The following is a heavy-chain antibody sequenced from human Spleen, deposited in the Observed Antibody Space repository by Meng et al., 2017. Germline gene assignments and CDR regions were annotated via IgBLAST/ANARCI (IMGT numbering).Heavy chain of an antibody. CDR1: AYAFGSYG. Sequence: QVHLLQSGPEVKKPGASVRVSCKASAYAFGSYGICWVRQAPGQGLEWMGWFVSNADTYPAQKFQGRVTMTRDTHTSTDFMELRSLRFDDTAVYYCARGTPGRSYSDYWGQGTLVTVSS. CDR3: ARGTPGRSYSDY. D-gene: IGHD3-10*01. J-gene: IGHJ4*02. V-gene: IGHV1-18*01. CDR2: FVSNADT.